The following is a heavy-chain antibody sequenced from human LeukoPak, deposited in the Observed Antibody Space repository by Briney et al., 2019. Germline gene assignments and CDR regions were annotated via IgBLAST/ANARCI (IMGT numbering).Heavy chain of an antibody. CDR2: IYYSGST. V-gene: IGHV4-59*01. CDR1: GGSISSYS. D-gene: IGHD2-15*01. CDR3: ARFDSGGNCFDP. J-gene: IGHJ5*02. Sequence: SETLSLTCTVSGGSISSYSWSWIRQPPGKGLEWIGSIYYSGSTNYNPSLKSRVTISVDTSKNQFSLKLSSVTAADTAVYYCARFDSGGNCFDPWGLGTLVTVSS.